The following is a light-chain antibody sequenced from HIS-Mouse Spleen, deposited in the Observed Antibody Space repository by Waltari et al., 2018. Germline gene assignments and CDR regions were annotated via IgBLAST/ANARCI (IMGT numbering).Light chain of an antibody. CDR3: YSTDSSGNHRV. V-gene: IGLV3-10*01. CDR2: GDS. CDR1: ALPKKY. J-gene: IGLJ2*01. Sequence: SCELTQPPSVSVSPGQTARITCSGDALPKKYAYWYQQEPGQATVLVIDGDSKRPSGIPEGFSGSSSGTMATLTISGAQVEDEADYYCYSTDSSGNHRVFGGGTKLTVL.